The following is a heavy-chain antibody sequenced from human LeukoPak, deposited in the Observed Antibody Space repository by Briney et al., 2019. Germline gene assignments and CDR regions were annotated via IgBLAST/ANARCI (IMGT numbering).Heavy chain of an antibody. CDR1: GFTFSIYS. J-gene: IGHJ4*02. Sequence: GGSLRLSCAASGFTFSIYSMNWVRQAPGKGLEWVSYISSSSSTIYYADSVKGRFTISRDNAKNSLYLQMNSLRAEDTAVYYCAREGITVSHDLDYWGQGTLVTVSS. V-gene: IGHV3-48*01. D-gene: IGHD3-16*01. CDR2: ISSSSSTI. CDR3: AREGITVSHDLDY.